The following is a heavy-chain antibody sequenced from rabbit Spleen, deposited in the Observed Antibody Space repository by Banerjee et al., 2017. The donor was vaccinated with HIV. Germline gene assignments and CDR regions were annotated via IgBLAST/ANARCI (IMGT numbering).Heavy chain of an antibody. CDR2: IYISGGST. D-gene: IGHD1-1*01. CDR1: RFPFSDKAV. J-gene: IGHJ4*01. Sequence: QEQLVESRGGLVKPGGSLKLSCTASRFPFSDKAVMCWVRQAPGKGLEWIACIYISGGSTYYASWAKGRFTISETSSTTVTLQMTSLTAADTATYFCARDVDTFYFRFSLWGQGTLVTVS. CDR3: ARDVDTFYFRFSL. V-gene: IGHV1S45*01.